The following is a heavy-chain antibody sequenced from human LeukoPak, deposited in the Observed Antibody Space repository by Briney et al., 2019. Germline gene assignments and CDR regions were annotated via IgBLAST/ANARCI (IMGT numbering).Heavy chain of an antibody. D-gene: IGHD3-22*01. Sequence: PETLSLTCTVSGASFSDTTYYWAWIRQPPGKGLEWIGSIYFSETKYNPSLKSRITISGDTSKNQFSLKLSSVTAADTAVYYCASPSKLVISRGGFDIWGQGTMVTVSA. CDR3: ASPSKLVISRGGFDI. CDR2: IYFSET. J-gene: IGHJ3*02. V-gene: IGHV4-39*01. CDR1: GASFSDTTYY.